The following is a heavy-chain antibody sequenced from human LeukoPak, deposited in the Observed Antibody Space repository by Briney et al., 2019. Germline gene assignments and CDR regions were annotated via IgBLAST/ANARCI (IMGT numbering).Heavy chain of an antibody. CDR1: GFTFSNYA. CDR3: AELGITMIGGV. D-gene: IGHD3-10*02. CDR2: ISGSGGST. J-gene: IGHJ6*04. Sequence: GGSLRLSCAASGFTFSNYAMSWVRQAPGKGLEWVSAISGSGGSTYYADSVKGRFTVSRDNSKNTLYLQMNSLRAEDTAVYYCAELGITMIGGVWGKGTTVTISS. V-gene: IGHV3-23*01.